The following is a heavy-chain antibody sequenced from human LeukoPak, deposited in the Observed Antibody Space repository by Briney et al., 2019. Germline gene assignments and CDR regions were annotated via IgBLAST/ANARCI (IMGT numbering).Heavy chain of an antibody. V-gene: IGHV3-23*01. Sequence: PGGSLRLSCAASGFTFSNYAMSWVRQAPGKGLQWVSSLSGSGGYTYYADSVKGRFTISSDNSKNTLYLQMNSLRAEDTAVYYCAKDGDGTYTPHENWGRGTLVTVSS. CDR3: AKDGDGTYTPHEN. CDR1: GFTFSNYA. D-gene: IGHD7-27*01. J-gene: IGHJ4*02. CDR2: LSGSGGYT.